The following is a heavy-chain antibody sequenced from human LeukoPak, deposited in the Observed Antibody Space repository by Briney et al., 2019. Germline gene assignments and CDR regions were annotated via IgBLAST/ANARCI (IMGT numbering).Heavy chain of an antibody. D-gene: IGHD3-10*01. CDR3: AKTYYYGSGTFSFDH. J-gene: IGHJ4*02. CDR2: ISGRGDRT. V-gene: IGHV3-23*01. Sequence: GGSLRLSCAASRFTFINYAMTWVSQAQGKGLEWVSGISGRGDRTHYADSVKGRFTISRGNSKNMVYMQMDSLRAEDTALYYCAKTYYYGSGTFSFDHWGQGTLVTVSS. CDR1: RFTFINYA.